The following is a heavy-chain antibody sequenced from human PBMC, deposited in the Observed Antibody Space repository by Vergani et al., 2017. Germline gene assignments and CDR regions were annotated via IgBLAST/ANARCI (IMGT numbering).Heavy chain of an antibody. Sequence: QVQLQESGPGLVKPSETLSLTCTVSGGSISSYYWSWIRQPPGKGLEWIGYIYYSGSTNYNPSLKSRVTISVDTSKKQFSLKLSSVTAADTAVYYCARGGSIFDFWSGYRRGYYYYYMDVWGKGTTVTVSS. V-gene: IGHV4-59*01. J-gene: IGHJ6*03. CDR3: ARGGSIFDFWSGYRRGYYYYYMDV. D-gene: IGHD3-3*01. CDR2: IYYSGST. CDR1: GGSISSYY.